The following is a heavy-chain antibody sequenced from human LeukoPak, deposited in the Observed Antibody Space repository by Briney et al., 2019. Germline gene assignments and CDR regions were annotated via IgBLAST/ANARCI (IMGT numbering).Heavy chain of an antibody. CDR1: GFTFSSYA. V-gene: IGHV3-30-3*02. D-gene: IGHD3-22*01. CDR3: AKQASSGPPGENFDY. CDR2: ISYDGSNK. J-gene: IGHJ4*02. Sequence: GGSLRLSCAASGFTFSSYAMHWVRQAPGKGLEWVAVISYDGSNKYYADSVKGRFTISRDNSKNTLYLQMNSLRAEDTAVYYCAKQASSGPPGENFDYWGQGTLVTVSS.